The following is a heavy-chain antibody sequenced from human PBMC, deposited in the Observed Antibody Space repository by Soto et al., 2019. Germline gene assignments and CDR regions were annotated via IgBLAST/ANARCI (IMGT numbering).Heavy chain of an antibody. CDR2: IIPIFHTA. CDR3: ARDKHYFDSSAYYHPYDVFDP. V-gene: IGHV1-69*06. Sequence: QVQLVQSGAEVKKPGSSVKVSCKASGGTFGSYGISWLRQAPGQGLEWMGGIIPIFHTANYAQNFQGRVTINADKSTSTAYLELSSLRSEDTAVYYCARDKHYFDSSAYYHPYDVFDPWGQGTLVTVSS. CDR1: GGTFGSYG. D-gene: IGHD3-22*01. J-gene: IGHJ5*01.